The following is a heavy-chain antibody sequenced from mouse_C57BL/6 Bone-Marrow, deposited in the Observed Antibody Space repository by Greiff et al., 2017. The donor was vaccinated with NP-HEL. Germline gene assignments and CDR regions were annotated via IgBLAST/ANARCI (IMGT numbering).Heavy chain of an antibody. D-gene: IGHD1-1*01. CDR3: ARERIYYGSSFAY. J-gene: IGHJ3*01. CDR1: GFTFSSYA. CDR2: ISDGGSYT. Sequence: EVKLVESGGGLVKPGGSLKLSCAASGFTFSSYAMSWVRQTPEKRLEWVATISDGGSYTYYPDNVKGRFTISRDNAKNNLYLQMSNLKSEDTAMYYCARERIYYGSSFAYWGQGTLVTVSA. V-gene: IGHV5-4*01.